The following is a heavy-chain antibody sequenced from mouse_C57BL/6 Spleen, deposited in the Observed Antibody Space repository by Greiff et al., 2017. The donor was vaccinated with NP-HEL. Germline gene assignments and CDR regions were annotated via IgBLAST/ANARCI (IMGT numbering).Heavy chain of an antibody. CDR1: GYAFSSSW. Sequence: QVQLQQSGPELVKPGASVKISCKASGYAFSSSWMNWVKQRPGKGLEWIGRIYPGDGDTNYNGKFKGKATLTADKSSSTAYMQLSSLTSEDSAVYFCEVPEVYDGYYFDYWGQGTTLTVSS. J-gene: IGHJ2*01. V-gene: IGHV1-82*01. CDR3: EVPEVYDGYYFDY. D-gene: IGHD2-3*01. CDR2: IYPGDGDT.